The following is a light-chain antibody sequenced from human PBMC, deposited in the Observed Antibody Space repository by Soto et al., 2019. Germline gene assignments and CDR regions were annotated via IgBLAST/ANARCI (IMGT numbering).Light chain of an antibody. V-gene: IGKV1-33*01. CDR2: DAS. J-gene: IGKJ4*01. CDR3: QQYDNLPLT. Sequence: DIQMTQSPSSLSASVGDRVTITCQASQDISNYLNWYQQKPGKAPKLLIYDASNLETGVPSRFSGSGSGTDFTFTISSLQTEDIATYYCQQYDNLPLTFGGGTKVEPK. CDR1: QDISNY.